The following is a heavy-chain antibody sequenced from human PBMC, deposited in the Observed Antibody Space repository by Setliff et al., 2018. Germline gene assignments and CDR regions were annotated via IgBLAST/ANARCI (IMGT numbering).Heavy chain of an antibody. CDR1: GYTFTSYG. Sequence: ASVKVSCKASGYTFTSYGISWVRQAPGQGLEWMGWISAYNGNTNYAQNFQGRVTMTTDTSTSTAYMELRSLRSDDTAMYYCARDLSTTVMTRSWYYFDYWGQGTLVTVS. CDR3: ARDLSTTVMTRSWYYFDY. V-gene: IGHV1-18*01. J-gene: IGHJ4*02. CDR2: ISAYNGNT. D-gene: IGHD4-17*01.